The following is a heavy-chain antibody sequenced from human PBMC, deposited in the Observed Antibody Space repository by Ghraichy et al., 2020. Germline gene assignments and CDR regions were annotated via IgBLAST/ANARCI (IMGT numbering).Heavy chain of an antibody. J-gene: IGHJ4*02. Sequence: LSLTCAASGFTFSNYAMSWLRQAPGKGLEWVSAIRGSGVKTYYADSMKGRFTVSRDNSKNSLYLQMNSLRAEDTAVYYCAKEMDTRGWYSADYWGQGTLVTVSS. CDR3: AKEMDTRGWYSADY. CDR2: IRGSGVKT. D-gene: IGHD6-19*01. CDR1: GFTFSNYA. V-gene: IGHV3-23*01.